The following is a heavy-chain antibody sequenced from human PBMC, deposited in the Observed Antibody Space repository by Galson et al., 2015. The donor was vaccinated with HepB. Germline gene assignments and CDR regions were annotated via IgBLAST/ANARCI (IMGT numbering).Heavy chain of an antibody. D-gene: IGHD1-26*01. V-gene: IGHV1-3*01. CDR1: GYTFTSYA. J-gene: IGHJ6*02. CDR3: ARNQMAWGGGATYYGMDV. CDR2: INAGNGNT. Sequence: SVKVSCKASGYTFTSYAMHWVRQAPGQRLEWMGWINAGNGNTKYSQKFQGRVTITRNTSASTAYMELSSLRSEDTAVYYCARNQMAWGGGATYYGMDVWGQGTTVTVSS.